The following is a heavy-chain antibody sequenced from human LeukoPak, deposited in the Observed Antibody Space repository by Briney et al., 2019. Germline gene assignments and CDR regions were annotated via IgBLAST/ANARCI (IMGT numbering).Heavy chain of an antibody. CDR1: GFNFSAYG. CDR2: ISYDGSKK. J-gene: IGHJ4*02. D-gene: IGHD5-18*01. Sequence: GGSLRLSCAASGFNFSAYGMHWVRQAPGKGLVWVAAISYDGSKKYYSESEEGRFIISRDNSNDTLFLRLSSLRPGDAAMYYCAKGRRGSSYVHYFDSWGQGALVTVSS. CDR3: AKGRRGSSYVHYFDS. V-gene: IGHV3-30*18.